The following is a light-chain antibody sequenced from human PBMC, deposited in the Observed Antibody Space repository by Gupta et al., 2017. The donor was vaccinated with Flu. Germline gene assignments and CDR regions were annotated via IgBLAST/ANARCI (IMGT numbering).Light chain of an antibody. CDR1: QSRLHSNGYNY. J-gene: IGKJ1*01. CDR3: MQALQTLWT. Sequence: DIVMTQSLHSLPVPPGEPASISCRSSQSRLHSNGYNYLDWYLQKPGQSPQLLIYLGSTRASGVPDRFSGSGSGTDFTLKISRVEAEDVGVYYCMQALQTLWTFGQGTKVEIK. CDR2: LGS. V-gene: IGKV2-28*01.